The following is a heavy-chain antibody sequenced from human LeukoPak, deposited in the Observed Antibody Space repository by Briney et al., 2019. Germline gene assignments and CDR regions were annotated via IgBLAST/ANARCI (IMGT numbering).Heavy chain of an antibody. CDR1: GYSFTNDR. Sequence: PGESLKISCKGSGYSFTNDRISWVRHMPGRGLEWMGWIDASDSYTNYSPSFQGHVTISADKSSSTAYLQWSSLKASDTAIYYCARHVLYSYGPQWWFDPWGQGTLVTVSS. V-gene: IGHV5-10-1*01. J-gene: IGHJ5*02. D-gene: IGHD5-18*01. CDR2: IDASDSYT. CDR3: ARHVLYSYGPQWWFDP.